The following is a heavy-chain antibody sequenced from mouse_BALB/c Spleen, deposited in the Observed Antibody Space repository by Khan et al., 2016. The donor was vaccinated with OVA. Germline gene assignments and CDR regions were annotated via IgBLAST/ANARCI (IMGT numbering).Heavy chain of an antibody. J-gene: IGHJ2*01. CDR2: INTHSGMP. CDR1: GYTFTTAG. CDR3: ARYGDYFDY. Sequence: QVQLQQSGPELKKPGETVRISCKASGYTFTTAGIQWVQEMPGKGLKWIGWINTHSGMPKYADDFKGRFAFSLETSASTAYLQITNLTKEDTATYFCARYGDYFDYWGQGTTLTVSS. D-gene: IGHD1-1*01. V-gene: IGHV9-4*02.